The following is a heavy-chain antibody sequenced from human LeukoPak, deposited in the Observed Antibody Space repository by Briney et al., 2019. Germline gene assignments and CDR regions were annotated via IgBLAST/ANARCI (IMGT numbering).Heavy chain of an antibody. Sequence: HSGGSLRLSCAASGFTFSSYAMSWVRQAPGKGLEWVSAISGSGGSTYYADSVKGRFTISRDNSKNTLYLQMNSLRAEDTAVYYCARDLVAAAGYYYYGMDVWGQGTTVTVSS. J-gene: IGHJ6*02. CDR3: ARDLVAAAGYYYYGMDV. D-gene: IGHD6-13*01. V-gene: IGHV3-23*01. CDR1: GFTFSSYA. CDR2: ISGSGGST.